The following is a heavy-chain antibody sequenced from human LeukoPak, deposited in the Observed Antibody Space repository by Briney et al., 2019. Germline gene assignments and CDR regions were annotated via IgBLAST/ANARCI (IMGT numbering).Heavy chain of an antibody. D-gene: IGHD2-2*01. CDR2: INHSGST. V-gene: IGHV4-34*01. CDR1: GGSFSGYY. J-gene: IGHJ5*02. Sequence: SETLSLTCAVYGGSFSGYYWSWIRQPPGKGLEWIGEINHSGSTNYNPSLKSRVTISVDTSKNQFSLKLSSATAADTAVYYCARDPSRLVVPYFDPWGQGTLVTVSS. CDR3: ARDPSRLVVPYFDP.